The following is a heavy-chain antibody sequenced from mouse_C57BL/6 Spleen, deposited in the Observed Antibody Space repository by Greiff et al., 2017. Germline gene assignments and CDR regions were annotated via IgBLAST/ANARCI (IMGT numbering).Heavy chain of an antibody. J-gene: IGHJ4*01. CDR1: GFTFSDYG. D-gene: IGHD1-1*01. Sequence: EVKLVESGGGLVKPGGSLKLSCAASGFTFSDYGMHWVRQAPEKGLEWVAYISSGSSTIYYADTVTGRFTISRDNAKNTLFLQMTSMRSEDTAMYYCARPNYYGSSYVERNYAMDYWGQGTSVTVSS. CDR3: ARPNYYGSSYVERNYAMDY. CDR2: ISSGSSTI. V-gene: IGHV5-17*01.